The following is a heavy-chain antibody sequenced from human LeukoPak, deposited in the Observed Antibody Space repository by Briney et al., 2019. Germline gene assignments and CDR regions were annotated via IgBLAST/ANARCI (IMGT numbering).Heavy chain of an antibody. CDR1: GDSISSRYW. V-gene: IGHV4-4*02. J-gene: IGHJ5*02. Sequence: PSETLSLTCAVSGDSISSRYWWTWVRRPPGKGLEWIGQIHNVGFTNYNPSLKSRVTILLDKSKNHFSLNLISVTAADTALYYCASETDYSHPNSFDPWGQGILVTVSS. D-gene: IGHD4-11*01. CDR2: IHNVGFT. CDR3: ASETDYSHPNSFDP.